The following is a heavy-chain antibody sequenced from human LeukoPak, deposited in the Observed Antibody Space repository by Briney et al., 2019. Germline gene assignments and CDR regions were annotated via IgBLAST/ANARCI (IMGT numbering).Heavy chain of an antibody. CDR1: GYTLTSYY. V-gene: IGHV1-46*01. J-gene: IGHJ4*02. CDR3: PRELMDNRRLDY. CDR2: INPSGGDT. D-gene: IGHD1-14*01. Sequence: ASVRVSSKASGYTLTSYYMHWVRQAPGQGLEGMGIINPSGGDTSYAQKFPGRLTMTRDTSTHTVNMALTSLRSADTAVYYCPRELMDNRRLDYWGQGTLVTVSS.